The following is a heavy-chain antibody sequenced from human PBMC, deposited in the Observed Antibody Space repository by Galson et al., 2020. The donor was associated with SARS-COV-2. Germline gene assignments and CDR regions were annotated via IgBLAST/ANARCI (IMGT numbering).Heavy chain of an antibody. J-gene: IGHJ4*02. CDR3: ARGDVDIGLRYYFDY. CDR1: GGSISSYY. Sequence: SETLSLTCTVSGGSISSYYWSWIRQPPGKGLEWIGYIYYSGSTNYNPSLKSQVTISVDTSKNQFSLKLSSVTAADTAVYYCARGDVDIGLRYYFDYWGQGTLVTVSS. V-gene: IGHV4-59*01. CDR2: IYYSGST. D-gene: IGHD5-12*01.